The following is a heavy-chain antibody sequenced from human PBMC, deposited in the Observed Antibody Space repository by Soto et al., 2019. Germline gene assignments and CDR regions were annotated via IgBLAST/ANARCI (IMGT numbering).Heavy chain of an antibody. Sequence: PGGSLRLSCAASGFTFSSYGMHWVRQAPGKGLEWVAVISYDGSNKYYADSVKGRFTISRDNSKNTLYLQMNSLRAEDTAVYYCARPALYYYDSSGYFFDYWGQGTLVTVSS. CDR3: ARPALYYYDSSGYFFDY. CDR1: GFTFSSYG. CDR2: ISYDGSNK. V-gene: IGHV3-30*03. J-gene: IGHJ4*02. D-gene: IGHD3-22*01.